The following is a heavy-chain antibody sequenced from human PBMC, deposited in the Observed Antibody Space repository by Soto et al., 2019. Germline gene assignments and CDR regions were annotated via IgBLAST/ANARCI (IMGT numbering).Heavy chain of an antibody. CDR3: AKRSDFWSGYFDY. Sequence: GGSLRLSCAASGCTFSSYAMSWVRQAPGKGLEWVSAISGSGGSTYYADSVKGRFTISRDNSKNTLYLQMNSLRAEDTAVYYCAKRSDFWSGYFDYWGQGTLVTVSS. J-gene: IGHJ4*02. V-gene: IGHV3-23*01. D-gene: IGHD3-3*01. CDR1: GCTFSSYA. CDR2: ISGSGGST.